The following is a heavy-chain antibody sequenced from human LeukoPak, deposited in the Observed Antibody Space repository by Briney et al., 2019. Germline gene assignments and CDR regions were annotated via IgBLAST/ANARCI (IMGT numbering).Heavy chain of an antibody. Sequence: ASVKVSCKASGYTFISYEINWVRQATGQGLEWMGWMNPNSAKTVYAQRFQDRVTLTWNTSISTAYMELSSLRYEDAAVYYCVRQTRIAAASMDVWGQGTTVTVSS. CDR2: MNPNSAKT. J-gene: IGHJ6*02. CDR1: GYTFISYE. V-gene: IGHV1-8*01. D-gene: IGHD6-13*01. CDR3: VRQTRIAAASMDV.